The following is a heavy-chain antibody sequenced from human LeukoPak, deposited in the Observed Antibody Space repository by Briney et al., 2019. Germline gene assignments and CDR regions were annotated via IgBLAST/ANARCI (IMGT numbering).Heavy chain of an antibody. CDR1: GFTFSSYW. CDR2: ISSSSSYI. CDR3: ARAHSGWYDY. J-gene: IGHJ4*02. D-gene: IGHD6-19*01. V-gene: IGHV3-21*01. Sequence: GGSLRLSCAASGFTFSSYWMSWVRQAPGKGLEWVSSISSSSSYIYYADSVKGRFTISRDNAKNSLYLQMNSLRAEDTAVYYCARAHSGWYDYWGQGTLVTVSS.